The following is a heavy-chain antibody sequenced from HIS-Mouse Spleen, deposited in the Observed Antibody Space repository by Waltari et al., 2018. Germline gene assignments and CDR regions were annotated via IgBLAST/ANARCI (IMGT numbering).Heavy chain of an antibody. CDR1: GGSISSSSYY. Sequence: QLQLQESGPGLVKPSETLSLTCTVSGGSISSSSYYWGWIRQPPGKGLEWIGSIYYSGGTYDNPALKIRVTISVDTSKNQFSLKLSSVTAAETAGYYCAREIPYSSSWYDWYFDLWGRGTLVTVSS. CDR3: AREIPYSSSWYDWYFDL. D-gene: IGHD6-13*01. CDR2: IYYSGGT. J-gene: IGHJ2*01. V-gene: IGHV4-39*07.